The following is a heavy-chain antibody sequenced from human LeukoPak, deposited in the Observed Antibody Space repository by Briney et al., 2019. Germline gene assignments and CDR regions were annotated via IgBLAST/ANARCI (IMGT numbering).Heavy chain of an antibody. J-gene: IGHJ6*03. Sequence: SETLSLTCTVSGYSISSGYYWGWIRQPPGKGLEWIGSIYHSGSTYYNPSLKSRVTISVDTPKNQFSLKLSSVTAADTAVYYCARGYCSGGSCYSSYYYSYMDVWGKGTTVTVSS. V-gene: IGHV4-38-2*02. CDR2: IYHSGST. D-gene: IGHD2-15*01. CDR1: GYSISSGYY. CDR3: ARGYCSGGSCYSSYYYSYMDV.